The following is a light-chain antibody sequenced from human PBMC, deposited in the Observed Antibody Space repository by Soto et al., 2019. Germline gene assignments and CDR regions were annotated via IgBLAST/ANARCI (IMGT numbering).Light chain of an antibody. V-gene: IGKV3-20*01. CDR2: GAS. Sequence: EIVLTQSPGTLSLSPGERATLSCRASRSVSASYLAWYPQTPGQAPRLRIYGASSRATAFPDRFSGSVSGTDFTLTISRLEPEDSAVYYCQQYDTSATFGQGTKLEI. J-gene: IGKJ2*01. CDR3: QQYDTSAT. CDR1: RSVSASY.